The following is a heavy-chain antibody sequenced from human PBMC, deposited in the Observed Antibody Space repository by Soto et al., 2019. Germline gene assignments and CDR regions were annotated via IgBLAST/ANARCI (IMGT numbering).Heavy chain of an antibody. D-gene: IGHD4-17*01. Sequence: ASVKVSCKASGYTFTGYYMHWVRQAPGQGLEWMGWINPNSGDTNYAQKFQGWVTMTRDTSISTAYMELSRLRSEDTAVYYCARTLYGDNVDYWGQGTLFTVSS. CDR1: GYTFTGYY. CDR2: INPNSGDT. V-gene: IGHV1-2*04. J-gene: IGHJ4*02. CDR3: ARTLYGDNVDY.